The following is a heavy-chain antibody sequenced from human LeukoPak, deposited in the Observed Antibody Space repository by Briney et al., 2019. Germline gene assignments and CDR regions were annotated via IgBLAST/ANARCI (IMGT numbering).Heavy chain of an antibody. Sequence: SETLSLTCTVSGGSISSGGYYWSWLRQHPGQGLEWIGYIYYSGSTYYNPSLKSRVTISVDTSKNQFSLKLSSVTAADTAVYYCARGVEYYDFWSGYSPMPYYFDYWGQGTLVTVSS. D-gene: IGHD3-3*01. CDR2: IYYSGST. J-gene: IGHJ4*02. CDR3: ARGVEYYDFWSGYSPMPYYFDY. CDR1: GGSISSGGYY. V-gene: IGHV4-31*03.